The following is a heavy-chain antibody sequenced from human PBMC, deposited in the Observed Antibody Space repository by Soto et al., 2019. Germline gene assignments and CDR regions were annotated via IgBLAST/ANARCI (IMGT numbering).Heavy chain of an antibody. CDR3: ARASLRYCSSTSCYKVYYYGMDV. Sequence: QVQLVQSGAEVKKPGSSVKVSCKASGGTFSSYAISWVRQAPGQGLEWMGGIIPIFGTANYAQKFQGRVTITADESTSTAYMELSSLRYEDTAVYYCARASLRYCSSTSCYKVYYYGMDVWGQGTTVTVSS. CDR1: GGTFSSYA. J-gene: IGHJ6*02. CDR2: IIPIFGTA. V-gene: IGHV1-69*01. D-gene: IGHD2-2*02.